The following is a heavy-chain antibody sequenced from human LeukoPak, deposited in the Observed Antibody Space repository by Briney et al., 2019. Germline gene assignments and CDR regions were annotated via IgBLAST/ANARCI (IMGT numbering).Heavy chain of an antibody. CDR1: GYTFTSYY. J-gene: IGHJ4*02. CDR2: INPSGGST. D-gene: IGHD3-22*01. Sequence: ASVKVSCKASGYTFTSYYMHWVRQAPGQGLEWMGIINPSGGSTSHAQKFQGRVTMTRDTSTSTVYMELSSLRSEDTAVYYCAKDLPLHYYDSSGYPNLFDYWGQGTLVTVSS. V-gene: IGHV1-46*01. CDR3: AKDLPLHYYDSSGYPNLFDY.